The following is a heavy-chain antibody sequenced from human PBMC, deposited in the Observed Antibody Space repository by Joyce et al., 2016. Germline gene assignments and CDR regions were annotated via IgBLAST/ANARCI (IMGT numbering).Heavy chain of an antibody. V-gene: IGHV4-34*02. CDR1: GASFTLYPYW. J-gene: IGHJ4*02. Sequence: QDQLQQWGAGLLKPSETLSLTCGAYGASFTLYPYWLSWIRQSPEKGLEWIGEIHYTGATNYNPSFKSRVTMSVDTSKSQFFLKLTSMTAADTAVYYCARGTDYVWVSPWGQGTLVTVSS. CDR2: IHYTGAT. D-gene: IGHD3-16*01. CDR3: ARGTDYVWVSP.